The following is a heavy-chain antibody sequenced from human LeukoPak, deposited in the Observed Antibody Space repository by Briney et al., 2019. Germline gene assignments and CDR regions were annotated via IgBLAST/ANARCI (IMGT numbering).Heavy chain of an antibody. J-gene: IGHJ4*02. V-gene: IGHV4-39*01. CDR2: ISSSGKA. D-gene: IGHD1-26*01. CDR3: ARFKGGSGFDY. Sequence: PSETLSLTCAVSGGSITTTDFDWAWIRQPQGQGFEWIATISSSGKAYYYPSLMSGVTISVDTSKNQSSLHVTSVTGADTGLFYCARFKGGSGFDYWGRGILVIVS. CDR1: GGSITTTDFD.